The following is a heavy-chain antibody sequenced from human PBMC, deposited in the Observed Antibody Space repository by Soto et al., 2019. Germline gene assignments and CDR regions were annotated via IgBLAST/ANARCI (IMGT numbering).Heavy chain of an antibody. CDR2: IIPIFGTA. CDR3: ARTLRAARRGGWFDP. J-gene: IGHJ5*02. V-gene: IGHV1-69*01. D-gene: IGHD6-6*01. CDR1: GGTFSSYA. Sequence: QVQLVQSGAEAKKPGSSVKVSCKASGGTFSSYAISWVRQAPGQGLEWMGGIIPIFGTANYAQKFQGRVMINADESTSTAYMELSSLRSEDTAVYYCARTLRAARRGGWFDPWGQGTLVTVSS.